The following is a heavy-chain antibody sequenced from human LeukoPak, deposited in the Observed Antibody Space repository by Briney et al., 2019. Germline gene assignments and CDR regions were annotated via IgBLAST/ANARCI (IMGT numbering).Heavy chain of an antibody. J-gene: IGHJ4*02. V-gene: IGHV4-34*01. CDR1: GGSFSGYY. CDR2: INHSGST. CDR3: ARVVGALYYDSSGYYYGAFDY. D-gene: IGHD3-22*01. Sequence: PSETLSLTCAVYGGSFSGYYWSWIRQPPGKGLEWIGEINHSGSTNYNPSLKSRVTISVDTSKNQFSLKLSSVTAADTAVYYCARVVGALYYDSSGYYYGAFDYWGQGTLVTVSS.